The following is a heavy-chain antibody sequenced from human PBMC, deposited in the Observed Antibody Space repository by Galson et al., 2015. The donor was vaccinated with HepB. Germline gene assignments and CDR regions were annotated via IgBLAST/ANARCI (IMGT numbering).Heavy chain of an antibody. CDR3: ARSSSGPLGYYGMDV. CDR2: IFPGDSHT. Sequence: QSGAEVKKPGESLKISCKGSGYNFSGYWIGWGRQMPGKGLEWMGTIFPGDSHTRYSPSFQSQGTISADKANAYLQWSSLKASDTAMYYCARSSSGPLGYYGMDVWGQGTTVTVSS. V-gene: IGHV5-51*03. CDR1: GYNFSGYW. J-gene: IGHJ6*02. D-gene: IGHD3-22*01.